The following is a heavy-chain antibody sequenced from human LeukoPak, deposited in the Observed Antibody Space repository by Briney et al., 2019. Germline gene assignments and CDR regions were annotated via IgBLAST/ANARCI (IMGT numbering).Heavy chain of an antibody. Sequence: SETLSLTCTVSGASISSYYWTWIRQPAEKGLEWIGRIYATGSTNYSPSLKSRVTISVDKSKSQFSLNLTSVSAADTAVYYCARGDDYYLAFDIWGQGTMVTVSS. CDR2: IYATGST. J-gene: IGHJ3*02. V-gene: IGHV4-4*07. D-gene: IGHD3-22*01. CDR3: ARGDDYYLAFDI. CDR1: GASISSYY.